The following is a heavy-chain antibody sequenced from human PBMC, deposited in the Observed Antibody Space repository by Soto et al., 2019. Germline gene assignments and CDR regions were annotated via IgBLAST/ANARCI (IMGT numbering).Heavy chain of an antibody. CDR1: GYTFTSYG. D-gene: IGHD3-22*01. V-gene: IGHV1-18*01. Sequence: ASVKVSCKASGYTFTSYGISWVRQAPGQGLEWMGWISAYNGNTNYAQKLQGRVTMTTDTSTSTAYMELRSLRSDDTAVYYCARALYYYDSSGYYPDYWGQGSLVTVFS. CDR2: ISAYNGNT. J-gene: IGHJ4*02. CDR3: ARALYYYDSSGYYPDY.